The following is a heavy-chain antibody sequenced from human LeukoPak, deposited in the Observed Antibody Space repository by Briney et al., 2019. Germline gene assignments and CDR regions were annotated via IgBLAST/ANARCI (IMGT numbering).Heavy chain of an antibody. V-gene: IGHV3-7*01. CDR2: IKQDGSEK. CDR3: ARGNIVVVPARLLPPNY. D-gene: IGHD2-15*01. CDR1: GFTFSRNW. Sequence: GGSLRLSCAASGFTFSRNWMSWVRQAPGKGLEWVANIKQDGSEKYYVDSVKGRFTISRDNAKNSLYLQMNSLRAEDTAVYYCARGNIVVVPARLLPPNYWGQGTLVTVSS. J-gene: IGHJ4*02.